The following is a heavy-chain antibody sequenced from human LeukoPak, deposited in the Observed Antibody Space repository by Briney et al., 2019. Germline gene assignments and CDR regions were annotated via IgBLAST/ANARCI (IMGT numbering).Heavy chain of an antibody. CDR2: INYSGST. D-gene: IGHD6-13*01. CDR3: ARHCGSSWQKPFDY. Sequence: PSETLSLTCTVSSASISSYYWSWIRQPPGKGLEWIGYINYSGSTNYNPSLESRVTISVDTSKNQFSLKLNSVTAADTAVYYCARHCGSSWQKPFDYWGQGTLVTVSS. V-gene: IGHV4-59*08. J-gene: IGHJ4*02. CDR1: SASISSYY.